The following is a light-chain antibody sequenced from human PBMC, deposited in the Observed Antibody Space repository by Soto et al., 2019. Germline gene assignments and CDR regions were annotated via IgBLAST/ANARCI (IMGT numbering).Light chain of an antibody. Sequence: QSALTQPASVSGSPGQSITISCTGTSSDVGSYNLVSWYQQHPGKAPKLMLYEVSKRPSGVSNRFSGSKSGNTASLTISGLQAEDEADYYCCSYAGSSTFEGVVFGGGTKVTVL. CDR3: CSYAGSSTFEGVV. CDR1: SSDVGSYNL. CDR2: EVS. J-gene: IGLJ2*01. V-gene: IGLV2-23*02.